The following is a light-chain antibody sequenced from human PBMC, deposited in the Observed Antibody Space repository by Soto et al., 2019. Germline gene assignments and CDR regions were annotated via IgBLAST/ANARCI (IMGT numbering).Light chain of an antibody. CDR2: DVS. J-gene: IGLJ2*01. CDR1: SSDVGTYNY. CDR3: SSHTGSTVV. Sequence: QSALPQPASGSGSPGPSVTISCTGTSSDVGTYNYVSWYQQHPGKAPKLMIYDVSNRPAGVSNRFSGSKSGNTASLTISGLQAEDEADYYCSSHTGSTVVFGGGTKVTVL. V-gene: IGLV2-14*01.